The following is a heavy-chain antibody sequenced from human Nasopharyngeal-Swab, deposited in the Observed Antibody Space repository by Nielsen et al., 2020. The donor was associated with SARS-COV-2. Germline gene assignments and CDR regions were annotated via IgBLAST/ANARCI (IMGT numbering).Heavy chain of an antibody. Sequence: WIRKPPGKGLEWIGSIYYSGSTYYNPALKSRVTISVDTSKNQFSLKLSSVTAADTAVYYCARYRWGFYSSNWYFDYWGQGTLVTVSS. V-gene: IGHV4-39*01. CDR3: ARYRWGFYSSNWYFDY. D-gene: IGHD6-13*01. J-gene: IGHJ4*02. CDR2: IYYSGST.